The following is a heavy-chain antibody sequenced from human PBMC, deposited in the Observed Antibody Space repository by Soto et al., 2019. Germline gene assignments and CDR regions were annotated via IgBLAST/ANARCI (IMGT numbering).Heavy chain of an antibody. CDR3: ALRSMVVVPEY. CDR2: INHSGST. Sequence: SETLSLTCAVYGGSFSDFYWTWIRQPPGKGLEWIGEINHSGSTNYNPSLKSRVAISVDTSKNQFSLKLSSMTAADTAVYYCALRSMVVVPEYWGQGTLVTVSS. J-gene: IGHJ4*02. CDR1: GGSFSDFY. V-gene: IGHV4-34*01. D-gene: IGHD3-22*01.